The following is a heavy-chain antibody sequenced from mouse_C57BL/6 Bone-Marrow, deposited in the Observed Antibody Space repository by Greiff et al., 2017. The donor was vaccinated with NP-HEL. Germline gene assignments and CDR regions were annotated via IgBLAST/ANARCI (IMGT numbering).Heavy chain of an antibody. D-gene: IGHD1-1*01. J-gene: IGHJ1*03. CDR1: GYAFSSSW. V-gene: IGHV1-82*01. CDR3: ARYYGSSYEYFDV. Sequence: QVHVKQSGPELVKPGASVKISCKASGYAFSSSWMNWVKQRPGKGLEWIGRIYPGDGDTNYNGKFKGKATLTADKSSSTAYMQLSSLTSEDSAVYFCARYYGSSYEYFDVWGTGTTVTVSS. CDR2: IYPGDGDT.